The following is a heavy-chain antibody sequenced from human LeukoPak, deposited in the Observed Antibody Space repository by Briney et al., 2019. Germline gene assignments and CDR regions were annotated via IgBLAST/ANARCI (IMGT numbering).Heavy chain of an antibody. CDR2: IWYDGSNK. V-gene: IGHV3-33*08. J-gene: IGHJ6*02. CDR1: GFTFSSYA. CDR3: ARAEYGPMDV. D-gene: IGHD4/OR15-4a*01. Sequence: GGSLRLSCAASGFTFSSYAMSWVRQAPGKGLEWVAVIWYDGSNKYYADSVKGRSTISRDNSKNTLYLQMNSLRAEDTAVYYCARAEYGPMDVWGQGTTVTVSS.